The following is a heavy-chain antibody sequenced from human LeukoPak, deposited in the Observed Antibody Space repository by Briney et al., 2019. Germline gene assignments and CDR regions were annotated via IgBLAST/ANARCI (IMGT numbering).Heavy chain of an antibody. CDR1: GGSISSYY. J-gene: IGHJ5*02. V-gene: IGHV4-59*08. Sequence: PSETLSLTCTVSGGSISSYYWSWIRQPPGKGLEWIGYIYSSGSTVYNPFLKSRVTISVDTSKNQLSLRLSSVTAADTAVYYCARHSSSSRGWFDPWGQGTLVTVSS. D-gene: IGHD6-6*01. CDR3: ARHSSSSRGWFDP. CDR2: IYSSGST.